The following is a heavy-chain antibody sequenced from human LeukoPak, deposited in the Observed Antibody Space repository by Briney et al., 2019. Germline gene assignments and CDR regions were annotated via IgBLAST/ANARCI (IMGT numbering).Heavy chain of an antibody. CDR1: GGSFSGYF. CDR2: INDSGTT. V-gene: IGHV4-34*01. CDR3: ARTRRGDGYNYDY. D-gene: IGHD5-24*01. Sequence: TPETLSLTCAVYGGSFSGYFWTWIRQSPGKGLEWIGEINDSGTTNYSPSLKSRVTISVDRSKNQFSLKLSSVTAADTAVYYCARTRRGDGYNYDYWGQGTLVTVSS. J-gene: IGHJ4*02.